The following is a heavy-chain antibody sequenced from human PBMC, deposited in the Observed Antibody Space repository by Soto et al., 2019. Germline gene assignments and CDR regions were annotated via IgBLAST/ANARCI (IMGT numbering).Heavy chain of an antibody. J-gene: IGHJ3*02. CDR1: GFSFSSYG. Sequence: GGSLRLSCAASGFSFSSYGMHWVRQAPGKGLEWVAVISHDGSNKYNADSVKGRFTISRDNSKSMLFLQMDSLSAEDTAVYYCAKRGYCSGINCYSSAFDIWGQGTMVTVSS. D-gene: IGHD2-15*01. CDR2: ISHDGSNK. CDR3: AKRGYCSGINCYSSAFDI. V-gene: IGHV3-30*18.